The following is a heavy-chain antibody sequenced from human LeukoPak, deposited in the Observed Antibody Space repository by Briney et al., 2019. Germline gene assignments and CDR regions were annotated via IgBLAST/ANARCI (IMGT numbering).Heavy chain of an antibody. V-gene: IGHV3-11*04. CDR2: ISSSSSTI. CDR1: GGSMNNYY. D-gene: IGHD3-3*01. Sequence: LSLTCTVSGGSMNNYYWSWIRQPPGKGLEWVSYISSSSSTIYYADSVKGRFTFSRDNAKNSLYLQMNSLRAEDTAVYYCARDSSGYDFWSGYYTWPKGDAFDIWGQGTMVTVSS. CDR3: ARDSSGYDFWSGYYTWPKGDAFDI. J-gene: IGHJ3*02.